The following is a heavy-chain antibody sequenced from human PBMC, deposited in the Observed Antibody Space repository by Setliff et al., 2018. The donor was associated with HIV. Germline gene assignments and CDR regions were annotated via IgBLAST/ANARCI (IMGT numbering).Heavy chain of an antibody. J-gene: IGHJ4*02. CDR2: VSPYHGTT. D-gene: IGHD2-15*01. CDR1: GYGFTNFG. Sequence: GASVKVSCKASGYGFTNFGISWVRLAPGQGLEWMGWVSPYHGTTDYAQKFQGRVTMTADTSTRTAYLELRTLRYDDTAVYYCTRGSGPRVVVAAPFDYWGQGTLVTVSS. CDR3: TRGSGPRVVVAAPFDY. V-gene: IGHV1-18*01.